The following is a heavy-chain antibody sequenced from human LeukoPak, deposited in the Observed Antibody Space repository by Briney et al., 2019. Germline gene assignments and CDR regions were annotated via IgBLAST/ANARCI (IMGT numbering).Heavy chain of an antibody. CDR1: GGTFSSYA. D-gene: IGHD1-26*01. CDR3: ARAHQWELRIGYYYMDV. CDR2: MIPILGTA. V-gene: IGHV1-69*05. Sequence: SVTVSFKASGGTFSSYALSWVRQAPGQGREWMGGMIPILGTANYAQKFHGRVTHTTEESTSTAYMELSSLRSEDTAVYYCARAHQWELRIGYYYMDVWGKGTTVTVSS. J-gene: IGHJ6*03.